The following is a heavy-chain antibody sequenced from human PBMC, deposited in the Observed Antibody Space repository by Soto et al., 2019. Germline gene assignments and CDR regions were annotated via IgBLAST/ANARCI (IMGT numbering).Heavy chain of an antibody. V-gene: IGHV3-48*03. CDR2: ISSSGSTI. Sequence: HPGGSLRLSCVASGFTFSSYEMNWVRQAPGKGLEWVSYISSSGSTIYYADSVKGRFTISRDNAKNSLYLQMNSLRAEDTAVYYCARVGRSYYKYWGQGTLVTVSS. CDR3: ARVGRSYYKY. J-gene: IGHJ4*02. D-gene: IGHD3-10*01. CDR1: GFTFSSYE.